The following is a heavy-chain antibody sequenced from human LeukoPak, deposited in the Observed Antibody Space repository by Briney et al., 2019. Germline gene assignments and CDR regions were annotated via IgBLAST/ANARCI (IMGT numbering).Heavy chain of an antibody. V-gene: IGHV4-39*07. J-gene: IGHJ4*02. CDR1: GGSISSSSYY. D-gene: IGHD3-22*01. CDR3: ARAGSYYYDSSGYSQFDH. Sequence: SETLSLTCTVSGGSISSSSYYWGWIRQPPGKGLEWIGSIYYSGSTYYNPSLKSRVTISVDTSKNQFSLKLSSVTAADTAVYYCARAGSYYYDSSGYSQFDHWGQGTLVTVSS. CDR2: IYYSGST.